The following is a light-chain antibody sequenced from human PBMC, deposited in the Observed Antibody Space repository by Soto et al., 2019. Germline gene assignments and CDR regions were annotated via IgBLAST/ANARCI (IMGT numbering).Light chain of an antibody. CDR1: ESISSW. J-gene: IGKJ2*01. Sequence: DIQLTQSPSTLSASVGDRVTITCRASESISSWLAWYQQKVGEAPKLLISKASSLESGVPSRFRGSGSGTEFTLTISSLQSDDFATYYCQQHPTYSRYTFGQGTKVEIK. CDR2: KAS. CDR3: QQHPTYSRYT. V-gene: IGKV1-5*03.